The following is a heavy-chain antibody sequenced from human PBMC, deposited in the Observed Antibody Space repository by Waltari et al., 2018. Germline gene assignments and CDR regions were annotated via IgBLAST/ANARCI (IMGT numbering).Heavy chain of an antibody. D-gene: IGHD4-17*01. CDR1: GYTFTSSA. CDR2: INAGNGNT. CDR3: ARIVGGDPDYYFDY. V-gene: IGHV1-3*01. J-gene: IGHJ4*02. Sequence: QVQLVQSGAEVKKPGASVKVSCKASGYTFTSSAMHWVRQAPGQRLEWMGWINAGNGNTKYSQKFQGRVTITRDTSASTAYMELSSLRSEDTAVYYCARIVGGDPDYYFDYWGQGTLVTVSS.